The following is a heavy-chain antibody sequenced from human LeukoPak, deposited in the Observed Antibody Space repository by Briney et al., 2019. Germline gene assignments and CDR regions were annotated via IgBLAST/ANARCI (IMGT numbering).Heavy chain of an antibody. V-gene: IGHV3-66*01. D-gene: IGHD6-13*01. CDR1: EFSVGSNY. CDR3: AKDYRYSSSWIDY. Sequence: PGGSLRLSCAASEFSVGSNYMTWVRQAPGKGLEWVSLIYSGGSTYYADSVKGRFTISRDNSKNTLYLQMNSLRAEDTAVYYCAKDYRYSSSWIDYWGQGTLVTVSS. J-gene: IGHJ4*02. CDR2: IYSGGST.